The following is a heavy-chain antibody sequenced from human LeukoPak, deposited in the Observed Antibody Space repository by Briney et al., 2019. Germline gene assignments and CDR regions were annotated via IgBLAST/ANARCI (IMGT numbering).Heavy chain of an antibody. CDR1: GFTFSSYA. CDR2: ISYDGINK. CDR3: SLVLSAARAPFVY. J-gene: IGHJ4*02. V-gene: IGHV3-30-3*01. Sequence: GGSLRLSCAASGFTFSSYAMHWVRQAPGKGLEWVAVISYDGINKDYADSVKGRFTISRDNSKNILYLQMNSLRAEDTAVYYCSLVLSAARAPFVYWRQGTVVTVSS. D-gene: IGHD6-13*01.